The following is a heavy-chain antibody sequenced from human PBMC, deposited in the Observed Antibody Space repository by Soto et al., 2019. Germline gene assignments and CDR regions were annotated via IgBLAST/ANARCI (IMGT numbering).Heavy chain of an antibody. CDR2: ISGRGSST. CDR1: GFTFSSYA. Sequence: GGSLRLSCAASGFTFSSYAMSWVRQAPGKGLEWVSAISGRGSSTYYADSVKGRFTISRDNSTNALCLQINSLRAEYTSAYYGAKYAFGKIAAGTPYFDYWCQGTMVTVSS. V-gene: IGHV3-23*01. D-gene: IGHD6-13*01. CDR3: AKYAFGKIAAGTPYFDY. J-gene: IGHJ4*03.